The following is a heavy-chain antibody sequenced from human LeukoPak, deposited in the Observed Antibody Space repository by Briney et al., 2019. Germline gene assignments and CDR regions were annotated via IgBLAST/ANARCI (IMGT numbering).Heavy chain of an antibody. CDR1: GFTFTNYW. Sequence: PGGSLRLSCAASGFTFTNYWMSWVRQAPGKGLEWVAKIKQDGSEKYYVDSVKGRFSISRGNAKNSLYLQMNSLRAEDTAVYYCANHPLRPGATGGFDIWGQGTMVTVSS. D-gene: IGHD1-26*01. V-gene: IGHV3-7*03. CDR2: IKQDGSEK. J-gene: IGHJ3*02. CDR3: ANHPLRPGATGGFDI.